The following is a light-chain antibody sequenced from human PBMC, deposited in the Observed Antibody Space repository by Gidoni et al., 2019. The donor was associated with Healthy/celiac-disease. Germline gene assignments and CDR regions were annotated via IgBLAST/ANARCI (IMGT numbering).Light chain of an antibody. Sequence: QSVLTQPPSASGTPGQRVTISCSGSSSNIGSNPVNWYQQLPGTAPKLLIYSSNQRPSGVPDRFSGSKSGTSASLAIIGLQSEDEADYYCATWDNSLNAWVFGGGTKLTVL. J-gene: IGLJ3*02. CDR1: SSNIGSNP. V-gene: IGLV1-44*01. CDR3: ATWDNSLNAWV. CDR2: SSN.